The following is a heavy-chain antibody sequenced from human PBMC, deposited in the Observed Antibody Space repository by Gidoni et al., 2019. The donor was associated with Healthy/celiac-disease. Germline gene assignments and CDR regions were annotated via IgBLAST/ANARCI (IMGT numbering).Heavy chain of an antibody. J-gene: IGHJ4*02. CDR3: TRVRGIQLWLRGSIDY. CDR1: GFTFGAYA. D-gene: IGHD5-18*01. CDR2: IRSKAYGGTT. V-gene: IGHV3-49*03. Sequence: EVQLVESGGGLVQPGRSLRLSCTASGFTFGAYAMSWFRQAPGKGLEWVGCIRSKAYGGTTEYAASVKGRFTISRDDSKSIAYLQMNSLKTEDTAVYYCTRVRGIQLWLRGSIDYWGQGTLVTVSS.